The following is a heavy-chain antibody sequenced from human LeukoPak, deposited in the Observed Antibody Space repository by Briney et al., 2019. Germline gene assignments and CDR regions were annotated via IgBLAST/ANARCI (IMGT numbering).Heavy chain of an antibody. CDR3: ARGRLWFGEPQYYFDY. Sequence: ASVKVSCKASGYTFTSYYMHWVRQAPGQGLEWMGIINPSGGSTSYAQKFQGRVTMTRDTSISTAYMELSRLRSDDTAVYYCARGRLWFGEPQYYFDYWGQGTLVTVSS. CDR1: GYTFTSYY. J-gene: IGHJ4*02. CDR2: INPSGGST. D-gene: IGHD3-10*01. V-gene: IGHV1-46*01.